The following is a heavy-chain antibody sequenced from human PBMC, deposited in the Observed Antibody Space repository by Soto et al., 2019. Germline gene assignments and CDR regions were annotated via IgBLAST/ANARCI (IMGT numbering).Heavy chain of an antibody. V-gene: IGHV1-2*02. Sequence: ASVKVSCKASGYNFMSYYLHWVRQAPTQDLEWMGWINPNGGTTNSAQKFQGRLTMTRDTSITPAYMELSRLNSDDTAGYYCARMEMPTSPNFAYWCHGTQVTVSS. CDR1: GYNFMSYY. J-gene: IGHJ4*01. D-gene: IGHD1-1*01. CDR2: INPNGGTT. CDR3: ARMEMPTSPNFAY.